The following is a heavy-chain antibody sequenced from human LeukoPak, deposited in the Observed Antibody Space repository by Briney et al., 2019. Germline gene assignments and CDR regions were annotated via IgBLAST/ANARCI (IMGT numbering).Heavy chain of an antibody. CDR3: AREMYSSSN. CDR2: IKHDGSEK. D-gene: IGHD6-6*01. V-gene: IGHV3-7*01. Sequence: GSLRLSCAASGFTFSNYWMSWVRQAPGRGLEWVANIKHDGSEKYYVDSVKGRFTISRDNAKNSLYLQMHSLRAEDTAVYYCAREMYSSSNWGQGTLVTVSS. J-gene: IGHJ4*02. CDR1: GFTFSNYW.